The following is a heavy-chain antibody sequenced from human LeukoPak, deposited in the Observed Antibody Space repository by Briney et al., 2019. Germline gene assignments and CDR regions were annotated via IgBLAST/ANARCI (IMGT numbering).Heavy chain of an antibody. J-gene: IGHJ6*02. CDR1: GFTFDDYA. Sequence: GGSQRLSCAASGFTFDDYAMHWVRQAPGKGLEWVSLISGDGGSTYYADSVKGRFTISRDNSKNSLYLQMNSLRTEDTALYYCATAPSDYYYYGMDVWGQGTTVTVSS. V-gene: IGHV3-43*02. CDR3: ATAPSDYYYYGMDV. CDR2: ISGDGGST.